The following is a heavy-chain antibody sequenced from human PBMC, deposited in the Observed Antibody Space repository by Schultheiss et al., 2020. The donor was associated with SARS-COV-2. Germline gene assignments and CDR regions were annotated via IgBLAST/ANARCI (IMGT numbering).Heavy chain of an antibody. CDR1: GFIFRDFG. D-gene: IGHD3-22*01. Sequence: GGSLRLSCATSGFIFRDFGMHWVRQAPGKGLEWVGRIKSRKDGATTDYAAAVKGRFTISRDDSTNTLYLQMNSLKTEDTAVYHCSTDAGTHDNNFYYYHFQYWGQGALVTVSS. CDR2: IKSRKDGATT. CDR3: STDAGTHDNNFYYYHFQY. J-gene: IGHJ4*02. V-gene: IGHV3-15*07.